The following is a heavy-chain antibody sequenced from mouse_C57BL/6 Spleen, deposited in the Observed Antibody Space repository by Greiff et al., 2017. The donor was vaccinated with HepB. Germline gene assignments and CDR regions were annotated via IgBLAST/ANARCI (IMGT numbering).Heavy chain of an antibody. CDR2: IYWDDDK. Sequence: QVTLKECGPGILQSSQTLSLTCSFSGFSLSTSGMGVSWIRQPSGKGLEWLAHIYWDDDKRYNPSLKSRLTISKDTSRNQVFLKITSVDTADTATYYCARNYDGYYWGYAMDYWGQGTSVTVSS. D-gene: IGHD2-3*01. J-gene: IGHJ4*01. CDR3: ARNYDGYYWGYAMDY. CDR1: GFSLSTSGMG. V-gene: IGHV8-12*01.